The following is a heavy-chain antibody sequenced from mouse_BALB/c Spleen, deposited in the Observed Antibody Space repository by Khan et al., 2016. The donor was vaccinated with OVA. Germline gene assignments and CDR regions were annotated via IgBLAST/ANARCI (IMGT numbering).Heavy chain of an antibody. J-gene: IGHJ2*01. CDR2: ISGDSNTI. D-gene: IGHD1-1*01. Sequence: EVKLMESGGGLVQPGGSRKLSCAASGFTFNSYGMHWVRQAPEKGLEWVAYISGDSNTIYYADTVKGRFTISRDNPQNTLFLQMTSLMSEDTAMYYCATSYFYGYYFDYWGPGTTLTVS. CDR3: ATSYFYGYYFDY. CDR1: GFTFNSYG. V-gene: IGHV5-17*02.